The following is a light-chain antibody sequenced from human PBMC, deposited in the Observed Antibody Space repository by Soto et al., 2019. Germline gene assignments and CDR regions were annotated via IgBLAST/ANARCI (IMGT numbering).Light chain of an antibody. CDR2: DAS. CDR3: HQYNDWPSGA. V-gene: IGKV3-15*01. CDR1: QSINRN. Sequence: EVVMTQSPATLSVSPGERATLSCRASQSINRNLAWYQQKPGLAPRLLIFDASTRATGVPARFRATGSWTEFTLTISSLQSEDFALYYCHQYNDWPSGAFGQGTKVEI. J-gene: IGKJ1*01.